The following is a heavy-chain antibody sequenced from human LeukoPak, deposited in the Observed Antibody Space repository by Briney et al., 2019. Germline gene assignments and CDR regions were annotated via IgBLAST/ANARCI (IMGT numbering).Heavy chain of an antibody. D-gene: IGHD4-17*01. J-gene: IGHJ4*02. V-gene: IGHV3-48*04. Sequence: GGTLRLSCSASGFPFRIYSMNWVRQAPGKGPEWISYITSRSSILCYADSVNGRFTISRDDAKNSLYLQRSGLRVEDTAVYRCARDSASPPVTVGFGALGTLVTVSS. CDR3: ARDSASPPVTVGF. CDR1: GFPFRIYS. CDR2: ITSRSSIL.